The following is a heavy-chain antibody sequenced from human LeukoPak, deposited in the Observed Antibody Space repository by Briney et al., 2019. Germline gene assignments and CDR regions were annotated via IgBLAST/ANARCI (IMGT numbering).Heavy chain of an antibody. CDR3: ARVKVSGAFDI. Sequence: GGSLRLSCAASGFTFSSYGMSWVRQAPGKGLEWVSAISGSGGSTYYADSVKGRFTISRDNSKNTLYLQMGSPRGEDMAVYYCARVKVSGAFDIWGQGTMVTVSS. J-gene: IGHJ3*02. CDR2: ISGSGGST. D-gene: IGHD1-14*01. CDR1: GFTFSSYG. V-gene: IGHV3-23*01.